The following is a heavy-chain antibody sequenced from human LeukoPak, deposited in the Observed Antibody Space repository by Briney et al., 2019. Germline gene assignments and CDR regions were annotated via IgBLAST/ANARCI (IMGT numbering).Heavy chain of an antibody. J-gene: IGHJ5*01. CDR3: ARSGSHVIGLPGWFDS. D-gene: IGHD3-3*01. Sequence: GGSLRLSCAASGFTFDDYAVHWVRQVPGRGLEWVSGLSWNRDSIAYADSVKGRFPISRDNVKRTVYLQMTSLRPEDTAFYYCARSGSHVIGLPGWFDSWGQGTLVTVS. CDR2: LSWNRDSI. V-gene: IGHV3-9*01. CDR1: GFTFDDYA.